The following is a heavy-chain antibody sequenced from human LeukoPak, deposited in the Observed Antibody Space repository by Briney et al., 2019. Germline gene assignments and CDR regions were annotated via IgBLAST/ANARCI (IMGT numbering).Heavy chain of an antibody. CDR3: AKSLADGYDY. CDR2: ISYDGSYK. D-gene: IGHD6-13*01. Sequence: PGGSLRLSCAASAFTFNNYGMHWVRQAPGKGLEWVAVISYDGSYKYYTDSVKGRFTISRDNSKNTLHLQMNSLRADDTAVYYCAKSLADGYDYWGPGTPVTVSS. CDR1: AFTFNNYG. V-gene: IGHV3-30*18. J-gene: IGHJ4*02.